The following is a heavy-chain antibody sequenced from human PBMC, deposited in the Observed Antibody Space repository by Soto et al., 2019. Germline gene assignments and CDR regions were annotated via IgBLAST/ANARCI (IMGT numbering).Heavy chain of an antibody. CDR2: ISGSGDGT. J-gene: IGHJ4*02. CDR1: GFSFNNYA. V-gene: IGHV3-23*01. D-gene: IGHD3-16*01. CDR3: AKDTGLRGSSYFGD. Sequence: EVQLRQSGGGVVQPGGSLRLSCVASGFSFNNYAMTWVRQAPGKGLEWVSGISGSGDGTYYADSVKDRFSVSRDKSTSTVHLQMSSLRVEDPAVYYCAKDTGLRGSSYFGDWGQGALVIVSS.